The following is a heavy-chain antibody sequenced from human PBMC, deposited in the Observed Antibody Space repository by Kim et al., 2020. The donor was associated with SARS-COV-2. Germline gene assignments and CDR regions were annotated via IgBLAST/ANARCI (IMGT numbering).Heavy chain of an antibody. J-gene: IGHJ4*02. D-gene: IGHD3-3*01. CDR3: ARDGGAGYFDY. CDR2: T. V-gene: IGHV1-3*01. Sequence: TKYSQKFQGRVTITRDTSASTAYMELSSLRSEDTAVYYCARDGGAGYFDYWGQGTLVTVSS.